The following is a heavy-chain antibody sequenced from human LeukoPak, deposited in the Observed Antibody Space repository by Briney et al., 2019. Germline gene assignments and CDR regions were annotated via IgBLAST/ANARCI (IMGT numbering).Heavy chain of an antibody. Sequence: GGSLRLSCAASGFTFGSYAMHWVRQAPGKGLEWVAFISYDESNKYYADSVKGRFTISRDNSKNTLYLQMNSLRAEDTAVYYCARDGGGWGDYWGQGTLVTVSS. CDR3: ARDGGGWGDY. CDR2: ISYDESNK. V-gene: IGHV3-30-3*01. CDR1: GFTFGSYA. J-gene: IGHJ4*02. D-gene: IGHD3-16*01.